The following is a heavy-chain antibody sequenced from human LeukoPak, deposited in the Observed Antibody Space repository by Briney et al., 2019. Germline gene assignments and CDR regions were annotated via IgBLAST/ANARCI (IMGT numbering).Heavy chain of an antibody. V-gene: IGHV1-2*02. Sequence: ASVKVSCKASGYTFTGYYMHWVRQAPGQGLEWMGWINPNSGGTNYAQKFQGRVTMTRDTSISTAYMELGRLRSDDTAVYYCARAGGGSYNDAFDIWGQGTMVTVSS. J-gene: IGHJ3*02. CDR3: ARAGGGSYNDAFDI. D-gene: IGHD1-26*01. CDR1: GYTFTGYY. CDR2: INPNSGGT.